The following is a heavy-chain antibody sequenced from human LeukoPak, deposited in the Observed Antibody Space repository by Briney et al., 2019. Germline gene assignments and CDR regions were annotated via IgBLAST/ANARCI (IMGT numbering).Heavy chain of an antibody. Sequence: GGSLRLSCAASGYPFSSYEMTWVRQSPGKGLEWVSYISSSGSTIYYADSVKGRFTISRDNAKNSLYLQMNSLRAEDTAVYYCARDDYGDYGDYWGQGTLVTVSS. D-gene: IGHD4-17*01. CDR3: ARDDYGDYGDY. CDR2: ISSSGSTI. CDR1: GYPFSSYE. J-gene: IGHJ4*02. V-gene: IGHV3-48*03.